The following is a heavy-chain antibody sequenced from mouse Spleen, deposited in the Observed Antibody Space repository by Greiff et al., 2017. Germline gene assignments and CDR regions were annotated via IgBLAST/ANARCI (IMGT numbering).Heavy chain of an antibody. D-gene: IGHD1-1*02. CDR1: GYTFTSYW. J-gene: IGHJ2*01. CDR3: ASGLVSFDY. CDR2: IDPSDSET. Sequence: QVQLKQPGAELVKPGASVKMSCKASGYTFTSYWMHWVKQRPIQGLEWIGNIDPSDSETHYNQKFKDKATLTVDKSSSTAYMQLSSLTSEDSAVYYCASGLVSFDYWGQGTTLTVSS. V-gene: IGHV1-52*01.